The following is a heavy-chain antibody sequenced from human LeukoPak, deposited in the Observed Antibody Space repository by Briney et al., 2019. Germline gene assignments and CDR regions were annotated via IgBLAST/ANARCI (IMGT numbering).Heavy chain of an antibody. CDR2: IYPGDSDT. J-gene: IGHJ3*01. D-gene: IGHD2-21*01. V-gene: IGHV5-51*01. CDR3: ASLRSYSDAFDL. Sequence: PGESLKISCKGSGHSFTSYWIGWVRQMPGKGLEWMGIIYPGDSDTRYSPSFQGQVTISADKSISTAYLQWSSLRASDTAIFYCASLRSYSDAFDLWGQVTMVTVSS. CDR1: GHSFTSYW.